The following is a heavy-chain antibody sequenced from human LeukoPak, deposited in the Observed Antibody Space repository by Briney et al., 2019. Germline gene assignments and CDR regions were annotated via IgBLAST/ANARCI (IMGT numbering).Heavy chain of an antibody. CDR2: MNPNSGNT. D-gene: IGHD6-19*01. Sequence: ASVKVSCEASDHTFTSFDINWVRQASGQGLEWMGGMNPNSGNTDYAQKFQGRVTMTRNTSKSTAYMELSSLRSEDTAVYYCALLFRGRIAVAGNHWGQGTLVTVSS. J-gene: IGHJ5*02. CDR1: DHTFTSFD. CDR3: ALLFRGRIAVAGNH. V-gene: IGHV1-8*01.